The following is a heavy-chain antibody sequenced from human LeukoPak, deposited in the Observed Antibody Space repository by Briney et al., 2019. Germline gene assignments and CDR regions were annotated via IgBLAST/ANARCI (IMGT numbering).Heavy chain of an antibody. CDR3: AKDALITMVRGSWFDP. CDR2: IRYDGSNK. Sequence: GGSLRLSCAASGFTFSSYGMHWVRQAPGKGLEWVAFIRYDGSNKYYAESVKGRFTIPRDNSKNTLYLQMNSLRAEDTAVYYCAKDALITMVRGSWFDPWGQGTLVTVSS. V-gene: IGHV3-30*02. D-gene: IGHD3-10*01. CDR1: GFTFSSYG. J-gene: IGHJ5*02.